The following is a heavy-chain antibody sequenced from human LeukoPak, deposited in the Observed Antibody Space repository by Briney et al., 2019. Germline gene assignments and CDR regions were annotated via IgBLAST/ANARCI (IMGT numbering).Heavy chain of an antibody. D-gene: IGHD5-24*01. CDR1: GFTVSSNY. CDR2: IYSGGST. J-gene: IGHJ4*02. CDR3: ARGDGYNPYYFDY. Sequence: GGSLRLSCGASGFTVSSNYMSWVRQAPGKGLEWVSVIYSGGSTYYADSVKGRFTISRDNSKNTLYLQMNSLRAEDTAVYYCARGDGYNPYYFDYWGQGTLVTVSS. V-gene: IGHV3-53*01.